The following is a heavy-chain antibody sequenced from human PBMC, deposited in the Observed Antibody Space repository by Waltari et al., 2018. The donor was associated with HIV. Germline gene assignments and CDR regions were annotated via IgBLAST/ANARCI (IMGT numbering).Heavy chain of an antibody. CDR3: AKGGVTYDSSGYLDDY. D-gene: IGHD3-22*01. J-gene: IGHJ4*02. CDR2: ISWNSGST. Sequence: EVQLVESGVGLVQPGRSLRLSCAASGFTFDDYAMHWVRQAPGKGLEWVSGISWNSGSTGYADSVKGRFTISRDNAKNSLYLQMNSLRPEDTALYYCAKGGVTYDSSGYLDDYWGQGTLVTVSS. V-gene: IGHV3-9*01. CDR1: GFTFDDYA.